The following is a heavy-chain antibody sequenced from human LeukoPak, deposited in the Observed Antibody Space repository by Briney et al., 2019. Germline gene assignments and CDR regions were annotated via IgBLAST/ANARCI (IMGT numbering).Heavy chain of an antibody. CDR1: GFTSSSYA. V-gene: IGHV3-23*01. CDR3: AKDPIKRWYFDY. J-gene: IGHJ4*02. CDR2: ISGSGGST. D-gene: IGHD5-24*01. Sequence: GGSLRLSCAASGFTSSSYAMSWVRQAPGKGLEWVSAISGSGGSTYYADSVKGRFTISRDNSKNTLYLQMNSLRAEDTAVYYCAKDPIKRWYFDYWGQGTLVAVSS.